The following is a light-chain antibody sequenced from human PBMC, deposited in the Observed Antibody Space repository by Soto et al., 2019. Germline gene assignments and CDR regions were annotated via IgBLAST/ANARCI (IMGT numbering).Light chain of an antibody. CDR2: GES. CDR3: QQYNDRPPWT. Sequence: EIVMTQSPATLSVSPGERATLSCRASQSVGSNLAWYQQKPGQAPSLLMYGESTRATGVPARFSGSGSGAEFTLTISSLRSEDFAVYYCQQYNDRPPWTFGQGTKVEIE. V-gene: IGKV3-15*01. CDR1: QSVGSN. J-gene: IGKJ1*01.